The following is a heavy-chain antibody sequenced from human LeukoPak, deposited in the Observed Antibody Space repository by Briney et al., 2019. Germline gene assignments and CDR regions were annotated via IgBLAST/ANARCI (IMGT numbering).Heavy chain of an antibody. CDR3: AKDTGGWSSSWVAFHI. J-gene: IGHJ3*02. CDR2: MSESGSST. V-gene: IGHV3-23*01. D-gene: IGHD6-13*01. Sequence: QTGGSLRLSCAASGFTFSNCAMGWVRQAPGKGREWVSAMSESGSSTYYPDPVKGRFTISRDKSKNTMYLQMNSLRVEDTAVYYCAKDTGGWSSSWVAFHIWGQGTMVTVSS. CDR1: GFTFSNCA.